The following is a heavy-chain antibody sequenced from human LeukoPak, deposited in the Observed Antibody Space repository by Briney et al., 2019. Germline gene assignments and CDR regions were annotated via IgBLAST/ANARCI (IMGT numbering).Heavy chain of an antibody. J-gene: IGHJ4*02. CDR3: ARLGVSSGYYEYYFDY. D-gene: IGHD3-22*01. CDR2: ISYDGSNK. Sequence: PGGSLRLSCAASGFTFSSYAMHWVRQAPGKGLEWVAVISYDGSNKYYADSVKVRFTISRDNSKNTLYLQMNRLRAEDTAVYYCARLGVSSGYYEYYFDYWGQGTLVTVSS. V-gene: IGHV3-30-3*01. CDR1: GFTFSSYA.